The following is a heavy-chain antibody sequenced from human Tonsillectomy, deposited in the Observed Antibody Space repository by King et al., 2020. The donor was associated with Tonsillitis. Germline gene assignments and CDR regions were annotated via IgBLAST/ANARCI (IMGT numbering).Heavy chain of an antibody. CDR2: IYYSGST. D-gene: IGHD5-12*01. V-gene: IGHV4-30-4*01. J-gene: IGHJ3*02. Sequence: VQLQESGPGLVKPSQTLSLTCTVSGGSISSGDYCWSWIRQPPGKGLEWIGYIYYSGSTYYNPSLKSRVTISVDTSKNQFPLKLSSVTAADTAVYYCARQGAYGPIPLDIWGQGTMVTVSS. CDR3: ARQGAYGPIPLDI. CDR1: GGSISSGDYC.